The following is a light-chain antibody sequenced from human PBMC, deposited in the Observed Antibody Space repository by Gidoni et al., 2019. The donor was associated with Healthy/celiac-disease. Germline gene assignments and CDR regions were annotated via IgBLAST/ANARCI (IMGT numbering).Light chain of an antibody. J-gene: IGKJ2*01. CDR3: QQSYSTLPYT. CDR2: AAS. Sequence: IQMTHSLSSLSASVGDRVTITCRASQNISSYLNWYQQKPGKAPKLLIYAASSLQSGVPSRFSGSGSGTDFTLTISSLQPEDFATYYCQQSYSTLPYTFGQGTKLEIK. V-gene: IGKV1-39*01. CDR1: QNISSY.